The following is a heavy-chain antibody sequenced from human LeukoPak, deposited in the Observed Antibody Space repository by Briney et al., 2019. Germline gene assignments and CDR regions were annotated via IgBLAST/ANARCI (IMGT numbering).Heavy chain of an antibody. V-gene: IGHV3-74*01. CDR1: GFTFSSNW. D-gene: IGHD3-10*01. CDR3: ARDMIRGVVNN. J-gene: IGHJ4*02. CDR2: INPSGSFT. Sequence: GGSLRLSCAASGFTFSSNWMHWVRQVPGKGLVWVSLINPSGSFTTYADSVKGRFTISRDNAKNRLYMQMNSLRVEDTAVYYCARDMIRGVVNNWGQGALVTVSS.